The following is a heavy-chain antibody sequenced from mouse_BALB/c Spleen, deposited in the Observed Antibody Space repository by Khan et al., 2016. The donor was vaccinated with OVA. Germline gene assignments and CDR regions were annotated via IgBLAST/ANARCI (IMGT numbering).Heavy chain of an antibody. Sequence: EVELVESGPSLVKPSQTLSLTCSVTGDSITSCYWNWIRKFPGNKLEYMGYISYSGSTYYNPSLKSRISITRDTDKIQYYLQLNSGTTDDTATYDCARYGYGYAMDYWGQGTSVTVSS. CDR2: ISYSGST. J-gene: IGHJ4*01. V-gene: IGHV3-8*02. CDR3: ARYGYGYAMDY. CDR1: GDSITSCY. D-gene: IGHD1-2*01.